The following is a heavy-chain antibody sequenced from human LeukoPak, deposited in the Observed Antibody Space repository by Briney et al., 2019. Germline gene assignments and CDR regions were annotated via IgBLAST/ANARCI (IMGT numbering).Heavy chain of an antibody. CDR1: GFTFTSFA. CDR2: ISRSGVAT. V-gene: IGHV3-23*01. CDR3: ARESYSSGYYYDY. Sequence: GGSLRLSCAASGFTFTSFAMSWVRQAPGKGLEWVSTISRSGVATYYANSVKGRFTISRDNAKNSLYLQMNSLRAEDTAVYYCARESYSSGYYYDYWGQGTLVTVSS. D-gene: IGHD3-22*01. J-gene: IGHJ4*02.